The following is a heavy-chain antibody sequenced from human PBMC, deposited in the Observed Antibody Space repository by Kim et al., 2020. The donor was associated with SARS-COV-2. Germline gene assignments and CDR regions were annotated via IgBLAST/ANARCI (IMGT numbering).Heavy chain of an antibody. V-gene: IGHV4-34*01. CDR3: ARTALGFGESLYNWFDP. CDR2: INHSGST. CDR1: GGSFSGYY. Sequence: SETLSLTCAVYGGSFSGYYWSWIRQPPGKGLEWIGEINHSGSTNYNPSLKSRVTISVDTSKNQFSLKLSSVTAADTAVYYCARTALGFGESLYNWFDPWGQGTLVTVSS. D-gene: IGHD3-10*01. J-gene: IGHJ5*02.